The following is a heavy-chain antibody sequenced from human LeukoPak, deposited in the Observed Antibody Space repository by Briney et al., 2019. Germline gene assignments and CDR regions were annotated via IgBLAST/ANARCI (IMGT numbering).Heavy chain of an antibody. CDR1: GYSISSGHC. D-gene: IGHD3-10*01. J-gene: IGHJ4*02. V-gene: IGHV4-38-2*01. Sequence: PPETLSLTCAVSGYSISSGHCWGWIRQPPGKGLEWIGSIYHSGGTYYNPSLKSRVTISVDTSKNQFSLKMKSVTAADTAVYYCAGFTPAVDYCSQGTLVTVSS. CDR2: IYHSGGT. CDR3: AGFTPAVDY.